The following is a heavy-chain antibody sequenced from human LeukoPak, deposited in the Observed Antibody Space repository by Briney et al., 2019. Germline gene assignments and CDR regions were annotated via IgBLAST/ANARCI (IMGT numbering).Heavy chain of an antibody. D-gene: IGHD3-16*01. V-gene: IGHV4-61*01. CDR3: ARGDTYTPYRCY. CDR1: GGSVSSGSYY. J-gene: IGHJ4*02. Sequence: SETLSLTCTVSGGSVSSGSYYWSWIRQPPGKGLEWIGYIYYSGSTNYNPSLKSRVTISVDTSKNQFSLKLSSVTAADTAVYYCARGDTYTPYRCYWGQGTLVTVSS. CDR2: IYYSGST.